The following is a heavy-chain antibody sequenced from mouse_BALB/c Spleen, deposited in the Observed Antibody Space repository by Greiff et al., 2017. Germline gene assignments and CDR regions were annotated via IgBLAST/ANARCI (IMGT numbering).Heavy chain of an antibody. Sequence: ESGPGLVKPSQSLSLTCTVTGYSITSDYAWNWIRQFPGNKLEWMGYISYSGSTSYNPSLKSRISITRDTSKNQFFLQLNSVTTEDTATYYCARLGDYDGRAWFAYWGQGTLVTVSA. V-gene: IGHV3-2*02. CDR1: GYSITSDYA. J-gene: IGHJ3*01. CDR2: ISYSGST. D-gene: IGHD2-4*01. CDR3: ARLGDYDGRAWFAY.